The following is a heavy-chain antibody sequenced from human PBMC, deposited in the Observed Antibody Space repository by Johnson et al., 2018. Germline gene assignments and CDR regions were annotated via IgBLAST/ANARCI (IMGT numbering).Heavy chain of an antibody. CDR3: ARQGPPPYYYGMDV. D-gene: IGHD1-14*01. Sequence: VQLVQSGGGSVQPGGSLRLSCAASGFTFSSYAMHWVRQAPGPGLQCVSGISSNGDSTYYADSVKGRFSISRDNSKNTLYLQMNSLRAEDTAVYYCARQGPPPYYYGMDVWGQGTTVTVSS. CDR1: GFTFSSYA. V-gene: IGHV3-64*07. J-gene: IGHJ6*02. CDR2: ISSNGDST.